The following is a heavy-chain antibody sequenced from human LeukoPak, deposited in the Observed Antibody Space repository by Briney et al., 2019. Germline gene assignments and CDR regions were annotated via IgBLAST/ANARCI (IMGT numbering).Heavy chain of an antibody. V-gene: IGHV4-34*01. Sequence: PSETLSLTCAVYGGSFSGYYWSWIRQSPGKGLQWIGEINHGGTTNYNPSLKSRVTISVDTSKSQFSLKVTSVTAADTAVYYCTREDRPYCPFAYWGQGVLVTVSS. CDR2: INHGGTT. CDR1: GGSFSGYY. CDR3: TREDRPYCPFAY. J-gene: IGHJ4*02. D-gene: IGHD1-26*01.